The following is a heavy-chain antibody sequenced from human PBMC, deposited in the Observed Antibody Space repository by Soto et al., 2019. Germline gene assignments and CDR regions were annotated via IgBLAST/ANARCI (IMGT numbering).Heavy chain of an antibody. Sequence: QVHLVQSGSEVKKPGASVRVSCKASGHRFNVYYLHWVRQAPGKGLEWMGKINPNRGDTNYAHRFQGRVTMTSDTTITTAYMDLTKLISDDTAVYYCALERQLNSPSDAFDIWGQGTTVTVS. V-gene: IGHV1-2*07. J-gene: IGHJ3*02. CDR2: INPNRGDT. D-gene: IGHD6-13*01. CDR1: GHRFNVYY. CDR3: ALERQLNSPSDAFDI.